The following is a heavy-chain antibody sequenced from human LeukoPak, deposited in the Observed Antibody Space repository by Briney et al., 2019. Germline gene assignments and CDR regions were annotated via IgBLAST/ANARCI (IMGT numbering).Heavy chain of an antibody. D-gene: IGHD4-23*01. CDR1: GYTITSYY. CDR2: INPSGGST. CDR3: ARGRWSPPFDF. V-gene: IGHV1-46*01. J-gene: IGHJ4*02. Sequence: APVKVSCKASGYTITSYYMHWVRQAPGQGLEWMGIINPSGGSTSYEQKFQGRVTMTRDMSTSTVYMELSSLRSEDKAVYYCARGRWSPPFDFWGQGTLVTVSS.